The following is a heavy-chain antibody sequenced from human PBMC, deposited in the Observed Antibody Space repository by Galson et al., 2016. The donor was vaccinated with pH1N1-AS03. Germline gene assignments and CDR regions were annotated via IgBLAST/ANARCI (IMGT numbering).Heavy chain of an antibody. V-gene: IGHV4-4*07. CDR3: VTHGA. CDR2: VYTTGAT. Sequence: ETLSLTCTVSGASVNSFFWTWIRQPAGKGLEWIGRVYTTGATNYNPSLKSRVTMSVDRSKNEFSLNLTSVTAADTAVYYCVTHGAWGQGALVTVSS. J-gene: IGHJ5*02. D-gene: IGHD3-10*01. CDR1: GASVNSFF.